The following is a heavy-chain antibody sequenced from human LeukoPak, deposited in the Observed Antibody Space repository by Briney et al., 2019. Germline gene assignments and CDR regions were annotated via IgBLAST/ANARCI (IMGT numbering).Heavy chain of an antibody. J-gene: IGHJ6*03. CDR3: ARSGNDFWSGPYYYYMDV. CDR2: ISYDGSNK. D-gene: IGHD3-3*01. Sequence: GGSLRLSCTASGFTFRDLAMNWVRQAPGKGLEWVAVISYDGSNKYYADSVKGRFTISRDNSKNTLYLQMNSLRAEDTAVYYCARSGNDFWSGPYYYYMDVWGKGTTVTVSS. CDR1: GFTFRDLA. V-gene: IGHV3-30-3*01.